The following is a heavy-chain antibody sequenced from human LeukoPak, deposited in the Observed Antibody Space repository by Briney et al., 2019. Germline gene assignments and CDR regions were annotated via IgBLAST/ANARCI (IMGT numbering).Heavy chain of an antibody. D-gene: IGHD3-16*01. CDR3: ARDPNPQNGYYFDY. Sequence: GASVKVSCKASGGTFSSYAISWVRQAPGQGLEWMGGIIPIFGTANYAQKFQGRVTITADESTSTAYMELSSLRSEDTAVYYCARDPNPQNGYYFDYWGQGTLVTVSS. V-gene: IGHV1-69*13. CDR1: GGTFSSYA. CDR2: IIPIFGTA. J-gene: IGHJ4*02.